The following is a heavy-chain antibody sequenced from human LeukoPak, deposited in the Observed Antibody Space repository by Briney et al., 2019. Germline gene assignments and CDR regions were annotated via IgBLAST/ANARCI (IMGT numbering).Heavy chain of an antibody. CDR3: ARVSARAFDY. J-gene: IGHJ4*02. CDR1: GGSISSSSYY. V-gene: IGHV4-61*01. Sequence: SDTLSLTCTVSGGSISSSSYYWSWIRQPPGTGLEWIGYIYYSGSTNYNPSLKSRVTISVDTSKNQFSLKLSSVTAADTAVYYCARVSARAFDYWGQGTLVTVSS. CDR2: IYYSGST.